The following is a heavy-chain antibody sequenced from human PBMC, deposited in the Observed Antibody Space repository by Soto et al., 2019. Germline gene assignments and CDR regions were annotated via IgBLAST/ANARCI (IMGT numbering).Heavy chain of an antibody. CDR1: GFTFSSYG. CDR2: ISYDGSNK. CDR3: AKDQQPRPPYYYDSSGSNYFDY. Sequence: QVQLVESGGGVVQPGRSLRLSCAASGFTFSSYGMHWVRQAPGKGLEWVAVISYDGSNKYYADSVKGRFTISRDNSKNTLYLQMNSLRAEDTAVYYCAKDQQPRPPYYYDSSGSNYFDYWGQGTLVTVSS. V-gene: IGHV3-30*18. J-gene: IGHJ4*02. D-gene: IGHD3-22*01.